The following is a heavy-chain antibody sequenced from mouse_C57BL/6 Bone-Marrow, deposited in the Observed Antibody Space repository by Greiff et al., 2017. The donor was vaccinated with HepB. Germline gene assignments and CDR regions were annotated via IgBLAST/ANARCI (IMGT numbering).Heavy chain of an antibody. CDR1: GYTFTSYT. CDR3: ARERVRDYGTAWFAY. V-gene: IGHV1-4*01. CDR2: INPSSGYT. J-gene: IGHJ3*01. Sequence: VQLQQSGAELARPGASVKMSCKASGYTFTSYTMHWVKQRPGQGLEWIGYINPSSGYTKYNQKFKDKATLTADKSSSTAYMQLSSLTSEDSAVYYCARERVRDYGTAWFAYWGQGTLVTVSA. D-gene: IGHD2-1*01.